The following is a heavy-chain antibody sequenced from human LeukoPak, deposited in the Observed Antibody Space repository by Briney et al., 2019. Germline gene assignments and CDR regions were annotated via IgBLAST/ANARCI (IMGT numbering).Heavy chain of an antibody. CDR3: ARDRGSGWYYFDY. D-gene: IGHD6-19*01. CDR2: IYYSGST. V-gene: IGHV4-39*07. Sequence: PSETLSLTCSVSGGSISSSSYYWGWIRQPPGKGLEWIGSIYYSGSTYYNPSLKSRVTISVDTSKNQFSLKLSSVTAADTAVYYCARDRGSGWYYFDYWGQGTLVTVSS. CDR1: GGSISSSSYY. J-gene: IGHJ4*02.